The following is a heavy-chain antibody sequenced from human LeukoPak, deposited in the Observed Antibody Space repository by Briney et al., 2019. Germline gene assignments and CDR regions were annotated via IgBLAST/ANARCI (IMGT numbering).Heavy chain of an antibody. CDR3: AREGYYGAFDI. J-gene: IGHJ3*02. CDR1: GFTFSDYS. Sequence: GGSLRLPCATSGFTFSDYSMNWVRQAPGKGLEWVSYISGNSVIYYAVSVRGRFTISRDNAKNSLYLQMNSLRDEDTAVYYCAREGYYGAFDIWGQGTMVTVSS. D-gene: IGHD3-10*01. CDR2: ISGNSVI. V-gene: IGHV3-48*02.